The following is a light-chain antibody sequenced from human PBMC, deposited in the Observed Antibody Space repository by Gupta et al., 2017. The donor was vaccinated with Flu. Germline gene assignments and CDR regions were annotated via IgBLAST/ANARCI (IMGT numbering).Light chain of an antibody. J-gene: IGKJ5*01. CDR1: QSVSSD. V-gene: IGKV3-15*01. CDR3: QQYNKWPPIT. Sequence: EIVLTQSPATLSVSPGERATLSCRASQSVSSDLAWYQQKPGQAPRVLIYGASTRATDIPARFSGSGSGTELTLTISSLQSEDFAVYYCQQYNKWPPITFGQGTRLDIK. CDR2: GAS.